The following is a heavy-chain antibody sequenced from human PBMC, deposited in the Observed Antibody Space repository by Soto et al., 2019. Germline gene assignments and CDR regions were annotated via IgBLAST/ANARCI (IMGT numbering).Heavy chain of an antibody. V-gene: IGHV3-48*03. CDR3: AREGAVAGYYYYYYGMDV. J-gene: IGHJ6*02. D-gene: IGHD6-19*01. Sequence: GGSLSLSCPASGFTFSSYEMNWVRQAPCKGLEWVSYISSSGSTIYYADSVKGRFTISRDNAKNSLYLQMNSLRAEDTAVYYCAREGAVAGYYYYYYGMDVWGQGTLVTVSS. CDR1: GFTFSSYE. CDR2: ISSSGSTI.